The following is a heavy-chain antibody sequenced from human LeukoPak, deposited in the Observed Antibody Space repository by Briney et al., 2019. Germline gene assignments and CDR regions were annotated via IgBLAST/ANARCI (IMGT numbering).Heavy chain of an antibody. CDR3: ATMATKLILYYYYYGMDV. D-gene: IGHD5-24*01. J-gene: IGHJ6*02. CDR1: GFTVSSNY. CDR2: IYCGGST. V-gene: IGHV3-66*01. Sequence: GGSLRLSRVASGFTVSSNYMSWVGPAPGRGGEGVSVIYCGGSTYYADSVKGRFTISRDNSKNTLYLQMNSLRAEDTAAYYCATMATKLILYYYYYGMDVWGQGTTVTVSS.